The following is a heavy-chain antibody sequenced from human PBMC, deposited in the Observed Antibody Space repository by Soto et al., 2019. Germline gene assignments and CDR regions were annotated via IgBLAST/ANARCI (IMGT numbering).Heavy chain of an antibody. CDR3: AREPWGYSYGHFDY. CDR2: IYSGGST. V-gene: IGHV3-66*01. J-gene: IGHJ4*02. Sequence: EVQLVESGGGLVQPGGSLRLSCAASGFTVSSNYMSWVRQAPGKGLEWVSVIYSGGSTYYADSVKGRFTISRDNSKNTLYLQMNSLRAEDTAVYYCAREPWGYSYGHFDYWGQGTLVTVSS. CDR1: GFTVSSNY. D-gene: IGHD5-18*01.